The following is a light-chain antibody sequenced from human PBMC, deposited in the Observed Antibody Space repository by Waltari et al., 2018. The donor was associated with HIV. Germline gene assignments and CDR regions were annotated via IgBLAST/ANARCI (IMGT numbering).Light chain of an antibody. CDR3: AAWDDSLMGV. CDR2: YNN. V-gene: IGLV1-44*01. Sequence: QSVLTQPPSASGTPGQRVTISCSGRSSNIGSNTVNWYQQLPGTSPKLFIYYNNQRPSGVPDRFSGSKSGTSASLAISGLQSEDEADYYCAAWDDSLMGVFGGGTRLTVL. J-gene: IGLJ3*02. CDR1: SSNIGSNT.